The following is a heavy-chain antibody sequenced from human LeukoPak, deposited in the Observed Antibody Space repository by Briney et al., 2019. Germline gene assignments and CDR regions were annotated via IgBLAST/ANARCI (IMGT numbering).Heavy chain of an antibody. Sequence: GGSLRLSCAASGFTFSSYAMHWVRQAPGKGLEWVAVISYDGSNKYYADSVKGRFTISRDNAKNSLYLQMNSLRAEDTAVYYCARVRYNWNYVGVEFDYWGQGTLVTVSS. V-gene: IGHV3-30-3*01. J-gene: IGHJ4*02. CDR1: GFTFSSYA. CDR3: ARVRYNWNYVGVEFDY. CDR2: ISYDGSNK. D-gene: IGHD1-7*01.